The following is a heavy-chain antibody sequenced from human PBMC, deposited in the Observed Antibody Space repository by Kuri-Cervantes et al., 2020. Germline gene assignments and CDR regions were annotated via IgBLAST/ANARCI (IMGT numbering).Heavy chain of an antibody. CDR3: ARDSKVIAVATEFDY. CDR1: GFTFSSYS. Sequence: GESLKISCAASGFTFSSYSMNWVRQAPGKGLEWVSSISSSSYIYYADSVKGRFTISRDNAKNSLYLQMNSLRAEDTAVYYCARDSKVIAVATEFDYWGQGTLVTVSS. J-gene: IGHJ4*02. CDR2: ISSSSYI. V-gene: IGHV3-21*01. D-gene: IGHD6-19*01.